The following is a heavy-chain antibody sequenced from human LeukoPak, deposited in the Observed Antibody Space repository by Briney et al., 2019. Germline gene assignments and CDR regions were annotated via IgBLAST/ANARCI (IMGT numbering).Heavy chain of an antibody. CDR3: ARENGSGYDY. Sequence: SETLSLTCAVYGGSFSGYYWSWIREPPGKGLEWIGEINHSGSTNYNPSLKSRVTISVDTSKNQFSLKLSSVTAADTAVYYCARENGSGYDYWGQGTLVTVSS. V-gene: IGHV4-34*01. CDR1: GGSFSGYY. J-gene: IGHJ4*02. D-gene: IGHD3-10*01. CDR2: INHSGST.